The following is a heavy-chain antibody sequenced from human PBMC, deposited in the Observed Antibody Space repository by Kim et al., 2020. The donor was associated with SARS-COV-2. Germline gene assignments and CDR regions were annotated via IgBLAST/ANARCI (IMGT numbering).Heavy chain of an antibody. CDR3: ARGDYSNSNWFDP. J-gene: IGHJ5*02. Sequence: YNPSLKSRVTISVDTSKNQFSLKLSSVTAADTAVYYCARGDYSNSNWFDPWGQGTLVTVSS. V-gene: IGHV4-59*09. D-gene: IGHD4-4*01.